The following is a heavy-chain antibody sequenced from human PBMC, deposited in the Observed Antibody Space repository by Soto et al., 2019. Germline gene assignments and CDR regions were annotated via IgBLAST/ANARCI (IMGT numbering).Heavy chain of an antibody. CDR1: GFTFSNYW. J-gene: IGHJ4*01. V-gene: IGHV3-7*01. Sequence: EVQMVESGGNLVQPGGSLRLSCAASGFTFSNYWMTWVRQSPGQGLEWLANIRQDGNEKYYADSVKGRFTISRDNAKNSLYLQMNSLRAEDTGLYYCGGGHKADYWGHGTLVTVSS. CDR3: GGGHKADY. CDR2: IRQDGNEK.